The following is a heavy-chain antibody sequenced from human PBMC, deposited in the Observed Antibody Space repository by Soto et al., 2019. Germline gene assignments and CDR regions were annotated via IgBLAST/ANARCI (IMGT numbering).Heavy chain of an antibody. D-gene: IGHD2-21*01. CDR3: ARAIRDCSRIHCLYYFDY. CDR2: MNPRTGNT. V-gene: IGHV1-8*02. Sequence: ASVKVSCKASGYTFINYDINWVRLAAGQGPEWMGWMNPRTGNTGYAQKFQGRVTMTRNTSISTAYMELSSLRSEDTAIYYCARAIRDCSRIHCLYYFDYWGQGALVTVSS. CDR1: GYTFINYD. J-gene: IGHJ4*02.